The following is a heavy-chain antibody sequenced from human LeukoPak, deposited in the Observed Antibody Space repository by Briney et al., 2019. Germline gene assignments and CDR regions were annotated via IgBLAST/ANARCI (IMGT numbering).Heavy chain of an antibody. Sequence: ASAKVSCKASGYTFTDYYILWVRQTPGQGPEWMGWINPNSGGTNYAQNFKGRVTMTRDTSISTAYMELNSLASDDTAVYYCARDLPKTGYVGALDIWGQGTMVTVSS. D-gene: IGHD5-12*01. CDR2: INPNSGGT. CDR1: GYTFTDYY. J-gene: IGHJ3*02. V-gene: IGHV1-2*02. CDR3: ARDLPKTGYVGALDI.